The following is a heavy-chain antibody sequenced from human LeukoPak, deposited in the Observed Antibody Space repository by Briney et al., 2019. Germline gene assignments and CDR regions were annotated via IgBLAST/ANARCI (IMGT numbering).Heavy chain of an antibody. J-gene: IGHJ5*02. CDR3: ARSTMVNTATGWFDP. Sequence: SETLSLPCTVSGDSISSYYWSWIRQPPGKGLEWIGYIYNSGSTNYNPSLKSRVTMSVDTSKNHMSLKLSSVTAADTAMYYCARSTMVNTATGWFDPWGQGTLVTVSS. CDR2: IYNSGST. V-gene: IGHV4-59*12. CDR1: GDSISSYY. D-gene: IGHD4/OR15-4a*01.